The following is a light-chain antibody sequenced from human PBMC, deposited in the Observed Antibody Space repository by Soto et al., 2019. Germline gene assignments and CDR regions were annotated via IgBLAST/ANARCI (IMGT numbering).Light chain of an antibody. J-gene: IGKJ1*01. V-gene: IGKV1-5*03. Sequence: DIQMTQSPSTLSASVGDRVTITCRASQSISRWLAWHQQKPGKAPKVLISQASRLESGVPSRFSGSGSGTEFTLTISSLQPDDVATYYCQQYDTYPAWTFGQGTKVEIK. CDR2: QAS. CDR3: QQYDTYPAWT. CDR1: QSISRW.